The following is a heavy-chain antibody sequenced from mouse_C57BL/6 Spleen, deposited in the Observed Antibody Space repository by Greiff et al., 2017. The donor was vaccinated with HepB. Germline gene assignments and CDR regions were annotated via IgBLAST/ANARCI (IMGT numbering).Heavy chain of an antibody. J-gene: IGHJ3*01. Sequence: VHVKQSGPELVKPGASVKISCKASGYSFTDYNMNWVKQSNGKSLEWIGVINPNYGTTSYNQKFKGKATLTVDQSSSTAYMQLNSLTSEDSAVYYCAREGYYGSSFTYWGQGTLVTVSA. V-gene: IGHV1-39*01. D-gene: IGHD1-1*01. CDR1: GYSFTDYN. CDR2: INPNYGTT. CDR3: AREGYYGSSFTY.